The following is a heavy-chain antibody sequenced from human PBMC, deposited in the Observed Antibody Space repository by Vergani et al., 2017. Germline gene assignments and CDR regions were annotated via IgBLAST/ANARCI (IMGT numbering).Heavy chain of an antibody. Sequence: EVQLVESGGGLVKPGGSLRLSCAASGFTFSNAWMSWVRQAPGKGLEWVGRIKSKTDGGTTDYAAPVKGRFTISRDDSKNTLYLQMNSLKTEDTAVYYCTTDVAHYTAMAYYYYYGMDVWGQGTTVTVSS. J-gene: IGHJ6*02. CDR1: GFTFSNAW. D-gene: IGHD5-18*01. V-gene: IGHV3-15*01. CDR3: TTDVAHYTAMAYYYYYGMDV. CDR2: IKSKTDGGTT.